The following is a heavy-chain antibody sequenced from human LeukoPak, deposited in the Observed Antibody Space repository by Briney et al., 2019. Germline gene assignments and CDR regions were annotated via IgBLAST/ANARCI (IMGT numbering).Heavy chain of an antibody. Sequence: ASVKVSCKASGYSFTGYYMHWVRQAPGQGLEWMGRINPNCGGTNYAQKFQGRVTMARDRSISTAYMELSRLRSDDTAVYYCARGSRSHGVLDYWGQGTLVTVSS. CDR1: GYSFTGYY. V-gene: IGHV1-2*06. D-gene: IGHD1-1*01. CDR3: ARGSRSHGVLDY. CDR2: INPNCGGT. J-gene: IGHJ4*02.